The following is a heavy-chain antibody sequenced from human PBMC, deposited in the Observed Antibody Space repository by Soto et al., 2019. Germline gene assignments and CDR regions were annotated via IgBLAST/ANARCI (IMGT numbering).Heavy chain of an antibody. J-gene: IGHJ4*02. CDR3: ARLEGLATISYYFDF. CDR1: DDSINSDKYY. CDR2: VYYRGNA. Sequence: PSETLSLTCSVSDDSINSDKYYWGWIRQPPGKGLEWIGSVYYRGNAYYNPSLQTRVTISLDKSKSQFSLELNSVTAADSAVYFCARLEGLATISYYFDFWGQGALVTGLL. D-gene: IGHD3-9*01. V-gene: IGHV4-39*01.